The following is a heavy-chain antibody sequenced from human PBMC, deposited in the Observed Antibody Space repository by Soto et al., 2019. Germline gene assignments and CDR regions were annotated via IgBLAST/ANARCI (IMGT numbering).Heavy chain of an antibody. Sequence: QVQLVQSGPEVKMPGASVKVSCRTSGYTFIAYGLAWLRQAPGQRPEWMGWVSTNNADTNYAQKFQGRVTMTTETSTRTTYMELRSLRSDDTAVYYCARELNTDPSAYYSFAYWGQGTLVTVSS. D-gene: IGHD3-22*01. CDR1: GYTFIAYG. CDR2: VSTNNADT. CDR3: ARELNTDPSAYYSFAY. V-gene: IGHV1-18*01. J-gene: IGHJ4*02.